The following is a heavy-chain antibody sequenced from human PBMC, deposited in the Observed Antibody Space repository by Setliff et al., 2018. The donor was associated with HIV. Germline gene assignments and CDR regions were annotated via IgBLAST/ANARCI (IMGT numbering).Heavy chain of an antibody. CDR3: ARSGGPTFDP. CDR2: IYTGGRT. J-gene: IGHJ5*02. V-gene: IGHV4-4*07. D-gene: IGHD3-16*01. Sequence: SETLSLTCTVSGGSISSYYWSWIRQPAGKGLEWVGRIYTGGRTNYNPSLKGRVTMSADTSKNQFSLNLSSVTAADTAVYYCARSGGPTFDPWGQGTLVTVSS. CDR1: GGSISSYY.